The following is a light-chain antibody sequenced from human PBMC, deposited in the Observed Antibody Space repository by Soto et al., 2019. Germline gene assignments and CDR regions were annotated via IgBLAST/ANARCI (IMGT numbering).Light chain of an antibody. J-gene: IGLJ1*01. V-gene: IGLV2-14*03. CDR1: SSDVGAYNY. CDR3: SSFTRSNSYV. CDR2: DVS. Sequence: QSALTQPASVSGSPGQSITISCTGTSSDVGAYNYVSWYQQHPGKVPKLMIYDVSDRPSGVSNRFSGSKSGNTASLTISGLQAEDDAGYYCSSFTRSNSYVFGTGTKVTVL.